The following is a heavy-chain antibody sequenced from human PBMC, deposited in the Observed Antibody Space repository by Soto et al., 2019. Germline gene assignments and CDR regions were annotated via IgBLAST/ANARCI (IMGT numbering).Heavy chain of an antibody. Sequence: GGSLRLSCAASGFTFNRYWMHWVRQAPGKGLVWVSRSNSDASSTAYADSVKGRFTISRDDAKSTLYLQMNSLRAEDTAAYYCAREDSGYEGFDYWGQGTLVTVSS. CDR3: AREDSGYEGFDY. D-gene: IGHD5-12*01. J-gene: IGHJ4*02. CDR1: GFTFNRYW. V-gene: IGHV3-74*01. CDR2: SNSDASST.